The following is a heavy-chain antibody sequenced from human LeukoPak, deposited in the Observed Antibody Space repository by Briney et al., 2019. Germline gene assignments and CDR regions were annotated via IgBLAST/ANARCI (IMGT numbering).Heavy chain of an antibody. CDR2: VFSSGST. J-gene: IGHJ4*02. D-gene: IGHD3-9*01. CDR3: ARGGGGNDILTGYAY. Sequence: SETLSLTCTVSGGSISRYYWSWIRQPPRKGLEWIGYVFSSGSTTYNPSVKSRVTMSADTSKNQFSLKLNSATAADTAVYYCARGGGGNDILTGYAYWGQGTLVTVSS. CDR1: GGSISRYY. V-gene: IGHV4-59*01.